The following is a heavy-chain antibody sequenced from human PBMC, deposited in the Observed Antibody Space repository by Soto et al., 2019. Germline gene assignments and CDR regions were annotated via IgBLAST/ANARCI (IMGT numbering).Heavy chain of an antibody. J-gene: IGHJ4*02. V-gene: IGHV3-74*01. Sequence: EVQLVESGGGLVQPGGSLRLSCAASGFTFSSYWMHWVRQAPGKGLVWVSRINGDGSTTSYADSVKGRFTIPRDNDKNTLYLQMNSLSAEDTAVYYCARGAMGGYWGQGTLVTVSS. CDR1: GFTFSSYW. CDR3: ARGAMGGY. CDR2: INGDGSTT. D-gene: IGHD5-18*01.